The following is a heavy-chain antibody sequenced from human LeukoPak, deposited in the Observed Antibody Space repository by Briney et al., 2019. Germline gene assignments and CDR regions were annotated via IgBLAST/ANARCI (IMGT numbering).Heavy chain of an antibody. D-gene: IGHD6-19*01. Sequence: GGSLRLSCAASGVTFSSYSMNWVRQAPGKGLEWVSSISSSSSYIYYADSVKGRFTISRDNAKNSLYLQMNSLRAEDTAVYYCARDLTVAGFLNWFDPWGQGTLVTVSS. J-gene: IGHJ5*02. CDR1: GVTFSSYS. CDR2: ISSSSSYI. V-gene: IGHV3-21*01. CDR3: ARDLTVAGFLNWFDP.